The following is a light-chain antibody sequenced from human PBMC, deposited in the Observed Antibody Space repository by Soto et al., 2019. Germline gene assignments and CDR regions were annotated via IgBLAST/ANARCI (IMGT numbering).Light chain of an antibody. J-gene: IGLJ1*01. V-gene: IGLV2-23*02. CDR1: SNDIGNYDL. CDR3: CSYAGTSTFV. Sequence: QSALTQPASVSGSPGQSITISCTGTSNDIGNYDLVSWFQHHPGKAPQVIIYQVTKRPSGVSDRFSGSRSGNTASLTISGLQTEDEADYYCCSYAGTSTFVFGIGTKVT. CDR2: QVT.